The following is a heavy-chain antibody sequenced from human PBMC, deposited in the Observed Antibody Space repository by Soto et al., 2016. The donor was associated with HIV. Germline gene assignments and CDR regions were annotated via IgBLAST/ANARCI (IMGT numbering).Heavy chain of an antibody. J-gene: IGHJ4*02. V-gene: IGHV3-64D*06. Sequence: EVQLVESGGGLVQPGGSLRLSCSASGFTFSSYAMHWVRQAPGKGLEYVSAISSNGVSTYYADSVKGRFTISRDNSKNTLYLQMSSLRAEDTAVYYCVKRNYYDSGSYFGGSGYYFDYWGQGTLVTVSS. CDR3: VKRNYYDSGSYFGGSGYYFDY. CDR2: ISSNGVST. D-gene: IGHD3-10*01. CDR1: GFTFSSYA.